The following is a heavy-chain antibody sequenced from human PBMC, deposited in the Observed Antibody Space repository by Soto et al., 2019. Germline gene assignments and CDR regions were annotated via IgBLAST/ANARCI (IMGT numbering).Heavy chain of an antibody. J-gene: IGHJ6*02. CDR1: GGSFSGYY. CDR3: ARQGGYYYYYGMDV. D-gene: IGHD3-16*01. V-gene: IGHV4-34*01. Sequence: PSETLSLTCAVYGGSFSGYYWSWIRQPPGKGLEWIGEINHSGSTNYNPSHKSRVTISVDTSKNQFSLKLSSVTAADTAVYYCARQGGYYYYYGMDVWGQGTTVTVSS. CDR2: INHSGST.